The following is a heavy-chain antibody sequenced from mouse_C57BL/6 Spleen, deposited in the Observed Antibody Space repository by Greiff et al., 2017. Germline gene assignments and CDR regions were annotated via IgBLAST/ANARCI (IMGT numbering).Heavy chain of an antibody. CDR2: IDPSDSET. D-gene: IGHD2-2*01. V-gene: IGHV1-52*01. CDR1: GYTFTSYW. J-gene: IGHJ3*01. CDR3: ARDGYVAWFAY. Sequence: QVQLQQPGAELVRPGSSVKLSCKASGYTFTSYWMHWVKQRPIQGLEWIGNIDPSDSETHYNQKFKDKATLTVDKSSSTAYMQLSSLTSEDSAVYYCARDGYVAWFAYWGQGTLVTVSA.